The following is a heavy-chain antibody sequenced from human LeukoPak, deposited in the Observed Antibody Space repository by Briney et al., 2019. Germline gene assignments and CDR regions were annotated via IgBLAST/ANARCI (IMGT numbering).Heavy chain of an antibody. CDR3: ARVRNYYDSSGYLDY. Sequence: SETLSLTCTVSGGSISSGGYYWSWIRQHPGKGLEWIGYIYYSGSTYYNPSLKSRVTISVDTSKNQFSLKLSSVTAADTAVYYCARVRNYYDSSGYLDYWGQGTLVTVSS. D-gene: IGHD3-22*01. J-gene: IGHJ4*02. CDR2: IYYSGST. V-gene: IGHV4-31*03. CDR1: GGSISSGGYY.